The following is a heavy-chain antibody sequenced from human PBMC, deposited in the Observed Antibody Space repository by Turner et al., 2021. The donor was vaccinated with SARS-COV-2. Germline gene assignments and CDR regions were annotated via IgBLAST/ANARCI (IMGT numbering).Heavy chain of an antibody. CDR1: VGPISSSTYS. J-gene: IGHJ3*02. Sequence: QLQLQVSGPGLVQPSEPLSLTCPVSVGPISSSTYSWGWRRQPPGKGLEWIGSIYYSGSTYYNASLKSRGTISGDTSKNQFSLKLSSVTAADTAVYYCARQSEWELLGVLDAFDIWGQGTMVTVSS. D-gene: IGHD1-26*01. CDR2: IYYSGST. CDR3: ARQSEWELLGVLDAFDI. V-gene: IGHV4-39*01.